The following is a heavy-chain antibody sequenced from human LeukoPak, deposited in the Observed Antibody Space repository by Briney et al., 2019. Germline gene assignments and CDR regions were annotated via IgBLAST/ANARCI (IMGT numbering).Heavy chain of an antibody. J-gene: IGHJ6*02. V-gene: IGHV1-69*13. D-gene: IGHD3-22*01. CDR2: IIPIFGTA. CDR3: ATSLRGSGYYSYYYYYGMGV. Sequence: SVKVSCKASGGTFSSYAISWVRQAPGQGLEWMGGIIPIFGTANYAQKFQGRVTITADESTSTAYMELSSLRSEDTAVYYCATSLRGSGYYSYYYYYGMGVWGQGTTVTVSS. CDR1: GGTFSSYA.